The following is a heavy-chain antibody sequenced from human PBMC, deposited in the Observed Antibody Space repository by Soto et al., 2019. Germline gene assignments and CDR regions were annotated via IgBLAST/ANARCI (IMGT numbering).Heavy chain of an antibody. CDR1: GFTFSSYG. Sequence: QVQLVESGGGVVQPGRSLRLSCAASGFTFSSYGMHWVRQAPGKGLEWVAVISYDGSNKYYADSVKGRFTISRDNSKNALYLQMSRLRAEATAVYYCAKDYDFWSGLGAFDIWGQGTMVTVSS. D-gene: IGHD3-3*01. J-gene: IGHJ3*02. CDR3: AKDYDFWSGLGAFDI. CDR2: ISYDGSNK. V-gene: IGHV3-30*18.